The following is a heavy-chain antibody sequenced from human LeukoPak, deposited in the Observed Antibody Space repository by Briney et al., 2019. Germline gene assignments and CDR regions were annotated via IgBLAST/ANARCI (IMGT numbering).Heavy chain of an antibody. Sequence: SETLSLTCTVSGGSISYYYWSWIRQSPGKGLEWIVYIYYSGTTNYNPSLKSRVTISVDRSKNQFSLQLRSVTAADTAVYYCAREDPQTTVPEGMDVWGQGTTVTVSS. CDR2: IYYSGTT. CDR1: GGSISYYY. V-gene: IGHV4-59*01. D-gene: IGHD4-17*01. J-gene: IGHJ6*02. CDR3: AREDPQTTVPEGMDV.